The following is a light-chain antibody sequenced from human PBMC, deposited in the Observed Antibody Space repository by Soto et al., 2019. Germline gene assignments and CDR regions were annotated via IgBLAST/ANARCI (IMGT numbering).Light chain of an antibody. V-gene: IGLV1-40*01. J-gene: IGLJ2*01. CDR2: GNS. CDR3: QSYDSSLSGYVV. Sequence: QSVLTQPPSVSGAPGQRVTISCTGGSSNIGAGYDVHWYQQLPGTAPKFLIYGNSNRPSGVPDRFSGSKSGTSASLAITGLQAEDEADYYCQSYDSSLSGYVVFGGGTKLTVL. CDR1: SSNIGAGYD.